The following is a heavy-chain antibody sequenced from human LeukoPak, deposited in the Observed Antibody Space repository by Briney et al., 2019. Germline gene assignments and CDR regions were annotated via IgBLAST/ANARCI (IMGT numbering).Heavy chain of an antibody. V-gene: IGHV3-21*01. CDR3: ARDVYDSSGYYAIDY. CDR1: GFTFSTYS. D-gene: IGHD3-22*01. J-gene: IGHJ4*02. Sequence: GGSLRLSCAASGFTFSTYSLNWVRQAPGEGLEWVSSISSSSTHIYYADSVKGRFTISRDNAKNSLYLQMNSLRAEDTAVYYCARDVYDSSGYYAIDYWGQGTLVTVSS. CDR2: ISSSSTHI.